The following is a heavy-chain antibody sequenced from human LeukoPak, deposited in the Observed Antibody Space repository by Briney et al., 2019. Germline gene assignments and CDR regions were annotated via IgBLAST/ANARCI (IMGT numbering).Heavy chain of an antibody. CDR3: ARVRTTVTTDYYFDY. D-gene: IGHD4-17*01. Sequence: GASVKVSCKASGGTFSSYAISWVRQAPGQGLEWMGGIIPIFGTANYAQKFQGRVTITSDESTSTAYMELSSLRSEDTAVCYCARVRTTVTTDYYFDYWGQGTLVTVSS. CDR1: GGTFSSYA. CDR2: IIPIFGTA. J-gene: IGHJ4*02. V-gene: IGHV1-69*13.